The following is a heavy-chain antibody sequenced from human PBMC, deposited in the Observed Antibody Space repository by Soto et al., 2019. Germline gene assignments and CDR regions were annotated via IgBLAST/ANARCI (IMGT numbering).Heavy chain of an antibody. CDR1: GYSFAGYW. J-gene: IGHJ4*02. CDR3: ARQIYDSDTGPNFQYYFDS. D-gene: IGHD3-22*01. V-gene: IGHV5-10-1*01. Sequence: GESLKISCKGSGYSFAGYWITWLRQKPGKGLEWMGRIDPSDSQTYYSPSFRGHVTISVTKSITTVFLQWSSLRASDTAMYYCARQIYDSDTGPNFQYYFDSWGQGTPVTVSS. CDR2: IDPSDSQT.